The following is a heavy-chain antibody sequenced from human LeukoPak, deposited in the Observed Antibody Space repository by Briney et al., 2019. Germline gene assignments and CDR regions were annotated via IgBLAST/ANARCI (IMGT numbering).Heavy chain of an antibody. CDR3: ARDRITMVRGVNPSWFDP. CDR2: INPNSGGT. V-gene: IGHV1-2*02. J-gene: IGHJ5*02. Sequence: GASVKVSCKASGYTFTGYYMHWVRQAPGQGLEWMGWINPNSGGTNYAQKFQGRVTMTRDTSISTAYMELSKLRSDDTAVYYCARDRITMVRGVNPSWFDPWGQGTLVTVSS. D-gene: IGHD3-10*01. CDR1: GYTFTGYY.